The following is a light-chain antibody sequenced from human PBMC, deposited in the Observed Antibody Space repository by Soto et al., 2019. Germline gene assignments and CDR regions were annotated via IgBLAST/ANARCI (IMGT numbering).Light chain of an antibody. CDR3: GGWDDSLSGPV. CDR1: SSNFGSNY. CDR2: RNN. Sequence: QSVLTQPPSASGTPGQRVNISCSGSSSNFGSNYVYWYRQFPGTAPKLLIQRNNQRPSGVPARFSGSKSGTSASLAISGLRSEDEADYYCGGWDDSLSGPVFGGGTKLTVL. J-gene: IGLJ2*01. V-gene: IGLV1-47*01.